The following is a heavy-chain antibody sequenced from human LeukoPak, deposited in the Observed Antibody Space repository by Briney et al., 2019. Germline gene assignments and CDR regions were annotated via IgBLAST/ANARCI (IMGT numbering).Heavy chain of an antibody. Sequence: SETLSLTCSVSGGSISSTRYYWGWIRQPPGKGLEWIGSIYYSGSTYYNPSLKSRVTISVDTSKNQFSLKLSSVTAADTAVFYCARHRIGSCTGGSCYMYYFDYWGQGTLVTVSS. CDR2: IYYSGST. CDR3: ARHRIGSCTGGSCYMYYFDY. D-gene: IGHD2-15*01. V-gene: IGHV4-39*01. J-gene: IGHJ4*02. CDR1: GGSISSTRYY.